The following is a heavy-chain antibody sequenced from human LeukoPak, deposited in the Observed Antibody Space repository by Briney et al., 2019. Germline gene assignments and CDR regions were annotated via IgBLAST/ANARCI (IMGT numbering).Heavy chain of an antibody. CDR2: IYTGGST. Sequence: SETLSLTCTVSGGSISSSSYYWGWIRQPPGKGLEWIGSIYTGGSTNYNPSLKSRVIISVDTSKNQFSLKLSSVTAADTAVYYCASGELGSPFDYWGQGTLVTVSS. V-gene: IGHV4-39*07. D-gene: IGHD7-27*01. CDR1: GGSISSSSYY. CDR3: ASGELGSPFDY. J-gene: IGHJ4*02.